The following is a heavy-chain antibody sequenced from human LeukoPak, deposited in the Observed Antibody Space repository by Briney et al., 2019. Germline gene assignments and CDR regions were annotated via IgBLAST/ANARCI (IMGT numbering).Heavy chain of an antibody. V-gene: IGHV4-38-2*01. CDR2: IYHSGST. Sequence: SQTLSLTCAVSGYSISSGYYWGWIRQPPGKGLEWIGSIYHSGSTYYNPSLKSRVTISVDTSKNQFSLKLSSVTAADTAVYYCARRGLQYNWFDPWGQGTLVTVSS. D-gene: IGHD4-11*01. CDR3: ARRGLQYNWFDP. CDR1: GYSISSGYY. J-gene: IGHJ5*02.